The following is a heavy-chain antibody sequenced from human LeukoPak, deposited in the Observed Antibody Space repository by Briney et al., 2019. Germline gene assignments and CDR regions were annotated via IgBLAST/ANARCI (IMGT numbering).Heavy chain of an antibody. J-gene: IGHJ4*02. Sequence: PGGSLRLSCAASGFTFSNNTMNWVRQAPGKGLEWVAVISYDGSNKYYADSVKGRFTISRDNSKNTLYLQMNSLRAEDTAVYYCAKDSDYGENLFDYWGQGTLVTVSS. V-gene: IGHV3-30*18. D-gene: IGHD4-17*01. CDR2: ISYDGSNK. CDR1: GFTFSNNT. CDR3: AKDSDYGENLFDY.